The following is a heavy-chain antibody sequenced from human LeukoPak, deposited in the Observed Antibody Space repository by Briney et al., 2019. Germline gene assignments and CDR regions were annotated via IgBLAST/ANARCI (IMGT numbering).Heavy chain of an antibody. V-gene: IGHV3-23*01. D-gene: IGHD6-19*01. CDR2: ISGSGGST. CDR3: ASRSAYGSGWTDY. Sequence: PGGSLRLSCAASGFTFSNYAMSWVRQAPGKGLEWVSAISGSGGSTYYPDSVKGRFTISRDNSKNTLYLQMNNLRAEDTAVYYCASRSAYGSGWTDYWGQGTLVTVSS. J-gene: IGHJ4*02. CDR1: GFTFSNYA.